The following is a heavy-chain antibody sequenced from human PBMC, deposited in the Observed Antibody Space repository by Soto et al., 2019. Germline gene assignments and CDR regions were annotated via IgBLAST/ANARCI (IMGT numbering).Heavy chain of an antibody. D-gene: IGHD6-19*01. CDR3: ARRLFGSGWTLDS. CDR1: GASITTYY. CDR2: VYHTGTT. Sequence: SETLSLTCDVSGASITTYYWRWIRQAPGKGLEWIGNVYHTGTTDYNSSLKSRVTISVDTSKNQFSLNMNSVTAADTAVYYCARRLFGSGWTLDSWGQGALATVSS. V-gene: IGHV4-59*01. J-gene: IGHJ4*02.